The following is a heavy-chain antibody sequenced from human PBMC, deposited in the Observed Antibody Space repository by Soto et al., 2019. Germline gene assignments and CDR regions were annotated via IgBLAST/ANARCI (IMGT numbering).Heavy chain of an antibody. CDR1: GFTFSNYW. V-gene: IGHV3-74*01. J-gene: IGHJ4*02. CDR2: IDSDGNHT. Sequence: EVQLVESGGGLVQPGGSLRLSCAASGFTFSNYWMHWVRQVPGKGLVWVSHIDSDGNHTTYADSVKGRFTISRDNAKNTVYLQMNRRRAEDTAVYYCVRDDVGVGIDYWGLGTLVTVSS. CDR3: VRDDVGVGIDY. D-gene: IGHD1-26*01.